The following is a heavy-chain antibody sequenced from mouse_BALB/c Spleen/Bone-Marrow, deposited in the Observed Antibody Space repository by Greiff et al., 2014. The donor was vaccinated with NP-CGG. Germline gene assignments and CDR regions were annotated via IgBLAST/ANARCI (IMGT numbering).Heavy chain of an antibody. Sequence: DVQLQESGAELVKPGASVKLSCTASGFNIKDTYMHWVKQRPEQGLEWIGRIDPANGNTKYDPKFQGKATITADTSSNTAYLQLSSLTEDNTAVYYGAAYYRCLGWFAYWGQGTLVTVSA. V-gene: IGHV14-3*02. CDR1: GFNIKDTY. J-gene: IGHJ3*01. D-gene: IGHD2-14*01. CDR3: AAYYRCLGWFAY. CDR2: IDPANGNT.